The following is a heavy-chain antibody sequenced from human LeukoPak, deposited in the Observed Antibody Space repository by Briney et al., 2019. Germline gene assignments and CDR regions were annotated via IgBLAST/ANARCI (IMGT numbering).Heavy chain of an antibody. CDR1: GFTFSSYA. J-gene: IGHJ4*02. Sequence: GGSLRLSCAASGFTFSSYAMSWVRQAPGKGLEWVSAISGSGGSTYYADSVKGRFTISRDNSKNTLYLQMNSLRAEDTAVYYCARGPTRANSTDYWGQGALVTVSS. V-gene: IGHV3-23*01. CDR3: ARGPTRANSTDY. CDR2: ISGSGGST. D-gene: IGHD2/OR15-2a*01.